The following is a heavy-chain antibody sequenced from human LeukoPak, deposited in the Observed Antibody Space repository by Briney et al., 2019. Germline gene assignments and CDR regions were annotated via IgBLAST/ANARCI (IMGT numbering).Heavy chain of an antibody. V-gene: IGHV6-1*01. CDR3: AREGSEGYLFDY. CDR2: TYYRSKWYN. J-gene: IGHJ4*02. D-gene: IGHD5-18*01. CDR1: GDSVSSSSAA. Sequence: SQTLSLTCAISGDSVSSSSAAWSWIRQSPSRGLEWLGRTYYRSKWYNDYAAFEKSRITINPDTSKNQFSLQLNSMTPEDTAVYYCAREGSEGYLFDYWGQGTLVTVSS.